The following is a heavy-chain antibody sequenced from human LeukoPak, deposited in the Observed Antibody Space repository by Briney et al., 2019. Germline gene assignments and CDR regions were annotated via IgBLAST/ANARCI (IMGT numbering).Heavy chain of an antibody. Sequence: GGYLRLYCAASGFTFSRFAMHGVRQAPGKGLEWVAVISHDGDNKYYADSVKGRFTISKDNSKNTLYLQMKSLRAEDTAVYYCAREEAYPEGLFDCWGQVALVTVAS. CDR2: ISHDGDNK. CDR3: AREEAYPEGLFDC. D-gene: IGHD3-16*01. CDR1: GFTFSRFA. V-gene: IGHV3-30-3*01. J-gene: IGHJ4*02.